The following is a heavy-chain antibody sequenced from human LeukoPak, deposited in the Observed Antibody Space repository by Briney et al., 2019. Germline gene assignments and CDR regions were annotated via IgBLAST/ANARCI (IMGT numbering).Heavy chain of an antibody. Sequence: ASVKVSCKASGYTFTGYYMHWVRQAPGQGLEWMGRINPNSGGTNYAQKVQGRVTMTRDTSISTAYMELSRLRSDDTAVYYCAREDDYGDYSGDWGQGTLVTVSS. V-gene: IGHV1-2*06. CDR1: GYTFTGYY. CDR2: INPNSGGT. J-gene: IGHJ4*02. D-gene: IGHD4-17*01. CDR3: AREDDYGDYSGD.